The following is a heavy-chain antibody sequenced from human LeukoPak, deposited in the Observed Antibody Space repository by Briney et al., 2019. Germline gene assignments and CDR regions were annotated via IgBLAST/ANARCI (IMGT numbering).Heavy chain of an antibody. J-gene: IGHJ4*02. V-gene: IGHV4-34*01. D-gene: IGHD6-13*01. CDR3: ARDSGSSWYFDYFDY. CDR1: GGSFSGYY. Sequence: SETLSLTCAVYGGSFSGYYWSWIRQPPGKGLEWIGEINHSGSTNYNPSLKSRVTISVDTSKNQFSLKLSSVTAADTAVYYCARDSGSSWYFDYFDYWGQGTLVTVSS. CDR2: INHSGST.